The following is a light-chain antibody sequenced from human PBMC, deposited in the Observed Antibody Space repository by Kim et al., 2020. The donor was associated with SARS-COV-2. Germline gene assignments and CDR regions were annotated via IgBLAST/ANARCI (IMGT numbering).Light chain of an antibody. Sequence: QSALTQPASVSGSPGQSITISCTGTSSDVGDYDYVSWYQHHPGKAPKLMIYDVTKRPSGVSNRFSGSKSGNTASLAISGLQAEDEADYYCTSYTSTSAYVVFGGGTQLTVL. CDR3: TSYTSTSAYVV. J-gene: IGLJ2*01. CDR1: SSDVGDYDY. V-gene: IGLV2-14*03. CDR2: DVT.